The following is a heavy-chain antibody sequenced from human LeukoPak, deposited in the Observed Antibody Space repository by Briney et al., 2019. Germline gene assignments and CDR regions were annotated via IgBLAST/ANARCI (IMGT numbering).Heavy chain of an antibody. J-gene: IGHJ4*02. CDR1: GFTSSSYW. CDR3: ARIGKIQLWLGDFDY. Sequence: GGPLRLSCAASGFTSSSYWMSWVRQAPGKGLEWVANIKQDGSEKYYVDSVKGRFTISRDNAKNSLYLQMNSLRAEDTAVYYWARIGKIQLWLGDFDYWGQRTLVTVSS. V-gene: IGHV3-7*01. CDR2: IKQDGSEK. D-gene: IGHD5-18*01.